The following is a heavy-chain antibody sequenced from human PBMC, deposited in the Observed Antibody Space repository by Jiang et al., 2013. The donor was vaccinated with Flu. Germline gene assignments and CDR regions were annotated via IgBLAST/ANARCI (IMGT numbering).Heavy chain of an antibody. J-gene: IGHJ6*02. CDR3: TGEATGRTYRMDV. CDR1: GDSVSSTSAA. CDR2: TYYSSKWFT. V-gene: IGHV6-1*01. Sequence: SQTLSLTCAISGDSVSSTSAAWNWIRQSPSRGLEWLGRTYYSSKWFTNYAVSVKSRITINADKSKNQFSLQVKSVTPGDTAAYYCTGEATGRTYRMDVWGLGTTVTVSS. D-gene: IGHD1-1*01.